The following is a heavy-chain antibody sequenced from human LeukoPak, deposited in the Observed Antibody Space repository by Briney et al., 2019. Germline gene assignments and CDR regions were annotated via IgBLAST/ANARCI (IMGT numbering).Heavy chain of an antibody. CDR1: GFTFSTCG. Sequence: PGGSLRLSCAASGFTFSTCGMHWVRQAPGKGLEWVAFINDGGNRRDYADSVKGRLTISRDTSKNILYLQMNSLRVEDTAIYYCVKDFHNSWTFDYWGQGTLVTVSS. CDR2: INDGGNRR. CDR3: VKDFHNSWTFDY. V-gene: IGHV3-30*02. D-gene: IGHD6-13*01. J-gene: IGHJ4*02.